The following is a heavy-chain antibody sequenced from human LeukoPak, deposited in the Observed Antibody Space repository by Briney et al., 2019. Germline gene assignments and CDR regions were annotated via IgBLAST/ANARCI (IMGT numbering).Heavy chain of an antibody. V-gene: IGHV3-23*01. J-gene: IGHJ4*02. CDR1: GFTFITYA. CDR3: AKGSAYDPRDY. Sequence: GGSLRLSCAASGFTFITYAMNWVRQAPGKGLEWVSAISGSGGSTYYVDSVKGRFTISRDNSKNTLYLQMNSLRAEDTAVYYCAKGSAYDPRDYWGQGTLVTVSS. D-gene: IGHD3-22*01. CDR2: ISGSGGST.